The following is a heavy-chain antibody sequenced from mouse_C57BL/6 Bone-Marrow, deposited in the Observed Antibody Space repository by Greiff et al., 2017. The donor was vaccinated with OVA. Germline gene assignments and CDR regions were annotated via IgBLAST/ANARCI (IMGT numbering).Heavy chain of an antibody. CDR3: TRFYDYDVRWYFDV. V-gene: IGHV14-4*01. D-gene: IGHD2-4*01. CDR2: IDPENGDT. CDR1: GFNIKDDY. J-gene: IGHJ1*03. Sequence: VQLKESGAELVRPGASVKLSCTASGFNIKDDYMHWVKQRPEQGLEWIGWIDPENGDTEYASKFQGKATITADTSYNTAYLQLSSLTSEDTAFYYCTRFYDYDVRWYFDVWGTGTTVTVSS.